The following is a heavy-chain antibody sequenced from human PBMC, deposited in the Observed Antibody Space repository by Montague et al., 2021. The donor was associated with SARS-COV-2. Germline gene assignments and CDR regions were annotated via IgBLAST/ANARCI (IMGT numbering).Heavy chain of an antibody. CDR2: IYYSGXT. D-gene: IGHD6-19*01. V-gene: IGHV4-39*01. CDR1: GGSISSSSYY. Sequence: SETLSLTCTVSGGSISSSSYYWGWIRQPPGKGLESIGSIYYSGXTXYXXXXKXRVTISVDTSKNQFSLKLRSVTAADTAVYYCARQRRGGLVSTPRFFDYWGQGTLVTVSS. J-gene: IGHJ4*02. CDR3: ARQRRGGLVSTPRFFDY.